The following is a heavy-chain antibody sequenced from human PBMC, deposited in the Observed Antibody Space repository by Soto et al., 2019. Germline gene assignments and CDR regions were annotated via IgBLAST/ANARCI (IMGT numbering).Heavy chain of an antibody. CDR2: INHSGST. V-gene: IGHV4-34*01. J-gene: IGHJ4*02. CDR1: GGSFSGYY. CDR3: ARGVMEQQLVLYVGYDY. D-gene: IGHD6-13*01. Sequence: LSLTCAVYGGSFSGYYWSWIRQPPGKGLEWIGEINHSGSTNYNPSLKSRVTISVDTSKNQFSLKLSSVTAADMAVYYCARGVMEQQLVLYVGYDYWGQGTLVTVSS.